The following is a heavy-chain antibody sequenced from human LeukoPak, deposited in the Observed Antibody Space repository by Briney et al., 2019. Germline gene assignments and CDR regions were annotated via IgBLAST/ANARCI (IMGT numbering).Heavy chain of an antibody. CDR2: ISSSSSYI. D-gene: IGHD4-17*01. CDR1: GFTFSSYS. CDR3: ARDGNGDYSVLSLPDGDYMDV. V-gene: IGHV3-21*01. J-gene: IGHJ6*03. Sequence: PGGSLRLSCAASGFTFSSYSMNWVRQAPGKGLEWVSSISSSSSYIYYADSVKGRFTISRDNAKNSLYLQMNSLRAEDTAVYYCARDGNGDYSVLSLPDGDYMDVWGKGTTVTASS.